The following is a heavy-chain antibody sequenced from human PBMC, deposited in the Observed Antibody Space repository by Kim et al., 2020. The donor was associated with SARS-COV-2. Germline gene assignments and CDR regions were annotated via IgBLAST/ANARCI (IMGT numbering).Heavy chain of an antibody. Sequence: GGSLRLSCAASGLTLRSYYMNWVRQGPRKGLEWVSSITRGGDTYSASSVKGRFTISRDNFKDPLSLQMNFLSAEDTADYYCVPCVTLADRSGWCTFFLHWRRRTLVTVS. V-gene: IGHV3-23*01. CDR1: GLTLRSYY. J-gene: IGHJ4*02. CDR3: VPCVTLADRSGWCTFFLH. D-gene: IGHD6-19*01. CDR2: ITRGGDT.